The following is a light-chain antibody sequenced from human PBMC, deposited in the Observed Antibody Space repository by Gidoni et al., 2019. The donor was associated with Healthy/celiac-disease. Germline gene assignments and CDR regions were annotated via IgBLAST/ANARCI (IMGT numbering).Light chain of an antibody. V-gene: IGKV3-11*01. CDR1: QSVSSY. CDR2: EAS. CDR3: QQRSNWPIT. Sequence: EILLTQSPATLSLSPGERATLSCRATQSVSSYLASYQQKPGQAPRLLIYEASNKAAGIPARFSGSGSGTDFTLTISSLEPEDFAVYCCQQRSNWPITFGQGTRLEIK. J-gene: IGKJ5*01.